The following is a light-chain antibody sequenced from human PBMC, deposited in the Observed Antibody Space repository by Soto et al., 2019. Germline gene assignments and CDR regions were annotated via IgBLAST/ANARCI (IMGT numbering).Light chain of an antibody. Sequence: DIQMTQSPSSLSASVGDRVTITCRASQSISSYLNWYQQKPGKAPKLLIYAASSLQSGVPSSFSGSGSGTDFTLTISSLQPEDFATYYCQTSSSTPFTFGPGPKVDIK. CDR1: QSISSY. CDR2: AAS. CDR3: QTSSSTPFT. J-gene: IGKJ3*01. V-gene: IGKV1-39*01.